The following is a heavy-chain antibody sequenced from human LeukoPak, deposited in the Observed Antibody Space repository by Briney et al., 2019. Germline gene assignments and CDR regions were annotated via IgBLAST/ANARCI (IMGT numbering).Heavy chain of an antibody. CDR2: IGTAGDT. D-gene: IGHD6-19*01. V-gene: IGHV3-13*01. CDR1: GFTFSSYD. Sequence: GGSLRLSCAASGFTFSSYDMHWVRQATGKGLEWVSAIGTAGDTYYADSVKGRFTISRDNSKNMLYLQMNSLRAEDTAVYYCAKLATYSSAQDAEYFQHWGQGALVTVSS. J-gene: IGHJ1*01. CDR3: AKLATYSSAQDAEYFQH.